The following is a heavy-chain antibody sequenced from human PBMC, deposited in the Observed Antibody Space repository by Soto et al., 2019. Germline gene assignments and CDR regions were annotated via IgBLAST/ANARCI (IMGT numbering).Heavy chain of an antibody. J-gene: IGHJ4*01. CDR3: ARTGGDLDY. V-gene: IGHV1-8*01. D-gene: IGHD4-17*01. CDR2: MNPKSGYT. CDR1: GYTFTRYD. Sequence: QVQLVQSGAEVKKPGASVKVSCKTSGYTFTRYDINWVRQATGQGLEWMGWMNPKSGYTGSAQRFQGRITMTRDTSISTAYMELSSLRSEDTAMYYCARTGGDLDYWGQGTLVTVSS.